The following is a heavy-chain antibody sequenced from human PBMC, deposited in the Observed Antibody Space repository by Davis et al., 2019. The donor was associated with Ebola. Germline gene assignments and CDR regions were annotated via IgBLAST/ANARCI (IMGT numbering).Heavy chain of an antibody. V-gene: IGHV1-8*01. Sequence: ASVKVSCKASGYTFTSYDINWVRQATGQGLEWMGWMNPNSGNTSYAQKFQGRVTMTRDTSTSTVYMELSSLRSEDTAVYYCAREPSWYSSSWSDYYYYYGMDVWGQGTTVTVSS. J-gene: IGHJ6*02. CDR1: GYTFTSYD. CDR2: MNPNSGNT. CDR3: AREPSWYSSSWSDYYYYYGMDV. D-gene: IGHD6-13*01.